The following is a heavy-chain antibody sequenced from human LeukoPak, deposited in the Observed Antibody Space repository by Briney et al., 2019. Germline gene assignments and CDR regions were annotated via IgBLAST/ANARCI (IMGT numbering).Heavy chain of an antibody. J-gene: IGHJ4*02. Sequence: SETLSLTCSVSGDSISSYYWNWIRQPPGKGLEWIGYTHYSGSTNYNPSLKSRVTTSVDTSKNHFSLKLSSVTAADTAVYYCARETTLMGYSSGLGFNYWGQGALVTVSS. CDR3: ARETTLMGYSSGLGFNY. V-gene: IGHV4-59*01. CDR1: GDSISSYY. CDR2: THYSGST. D-gene: IGHD6-19*01.